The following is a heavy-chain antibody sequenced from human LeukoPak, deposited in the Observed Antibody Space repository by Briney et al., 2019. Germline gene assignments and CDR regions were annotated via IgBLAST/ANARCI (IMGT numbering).Heavy chain of an antibody. Sequence: GESLKISCKGSGDDLVTYWIAWVRQMPGKGLEWMGIIYPGDSDTRYSPSFQGQVTISADKSISTAYLQWSSLKASDTAMYYCARAHDSSRAGGDAFDIWGQGTMVTVSS. CDR3: ARAHDSSRAGGDAFDI. D-gene: IGHD3-22*01. J-gene: IGHJ3*02. CDR2: IYPGDSDT. V-gene: IGHV5-51*01. CDR1: GDDLVTYW.